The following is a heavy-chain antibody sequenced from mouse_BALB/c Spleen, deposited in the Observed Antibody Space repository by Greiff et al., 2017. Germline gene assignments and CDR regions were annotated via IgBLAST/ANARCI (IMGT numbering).Heavy chain of an antibody. J-gene: IGHJ4*01. D-gene: IGHD2-14*01. Sequence: EVQLQESGGGLVQPGGSLKLSCAASGFTFSSYGMSWVRQTPDKRLELVATINSNGGSTYYPDSVKGRFTISRDNAKNTLYLQMSSLKSEDTAMYYCARDDRYLYYYAMDYWGQGTSVTVSS. CDR1: GFTFSSYG. CDR3: ARDDRYLYYYAMDY. CDR2: INSNGGST. V-gene: IGHV5-6-3*01.